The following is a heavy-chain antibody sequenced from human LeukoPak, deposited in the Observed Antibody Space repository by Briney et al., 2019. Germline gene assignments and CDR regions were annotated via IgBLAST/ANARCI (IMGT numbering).Heavy chain of an antibody. V-gene: IGHV3-23*01. D-gene: IGHD2-2*01. J-gene: IGHJ6*02. CDR2: ISGSGGST. CDR3: AKVLVPAAPNYYYGMDV. CDR1: GFTVSSNY. Sequence: GGSLRLSCAASGFTVSSNYMSWVRQAPGKGLEWVSAISGSGGSTYYADSVKGRFTISRDNSKNTLYLQMNSLRAEDTAVYYCAKVLVPAAPNYYYGMDVWGQGTTVTVSS.